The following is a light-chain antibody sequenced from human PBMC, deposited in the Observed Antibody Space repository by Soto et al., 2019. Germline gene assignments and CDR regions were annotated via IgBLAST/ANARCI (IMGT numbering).Light chain of an antibody. CDR2: KAS. J-gene: IGKJ1*01. Sequence: DIQMTQSPSTLSASVGDTVTITCRASQSIGSWLAWYQQKPGKAPKLLIYKASSSESGVPSRFSGSGSGTEFTLTIRSLQPDDFATYYCQQYDSYSQTFGQGTKVEIK. CDR3: QQYDSYSQT. V-gene: IGKV1-5*03. CDR1: QSIGSW.